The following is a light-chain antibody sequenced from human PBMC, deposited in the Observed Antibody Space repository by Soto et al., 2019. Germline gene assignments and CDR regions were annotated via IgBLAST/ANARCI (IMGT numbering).Light chain of an antibody. Sequence: QSVLTRPPSVSAAPGQKVTISCSGSNSNIGNNYVSWHQQLPGTAPKLLIYDNNKRPSGIPDRFSGSKSGTSATLGITGLQTGDEADYYCGTWDSSVSASNYVFGSGTKVTVL. V-gene: IGLV1-51*01. J-gene: IGLJ1*01. CDR2: DNN. CDR1: NSNIGNNY. CDR3: GTWDSSVSASNYV.